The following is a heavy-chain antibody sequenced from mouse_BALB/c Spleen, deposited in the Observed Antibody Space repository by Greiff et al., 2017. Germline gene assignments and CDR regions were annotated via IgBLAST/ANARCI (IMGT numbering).Heavy chain of an antibody. CDR1: GFAFSSYD. V-gene: IGHV5-12-1*01. CDR2: ISSGGGST. J-gene: IGHJ4*01. Sequence: EVQGVESGGGLVKPGGSLKLSCAASGFAFSSYDMSWVRQTPEKRLEWVAYISSGGGSTYYPDTVKGRFTISRDNAKNTLYLQMSSLKSEDTAMYYCARPYYGYAMDYWGQGTSVTVSS. D-gene: IGHD1-1*01. CDR3: ARPYYGYAMDY.